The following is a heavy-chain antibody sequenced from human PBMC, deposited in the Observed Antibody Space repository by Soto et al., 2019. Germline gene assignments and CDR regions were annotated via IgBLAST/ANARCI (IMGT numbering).Heavy chain of an antibody. CDR2: MNPNSGNT. D-gene: IGHD3-10*01. J-gene: IGHJ3*02. V-gene: IGHV1-8*01. CDR1: GYTFTSYD. CDR3: AIRVTGSYYTPGAFDI. Sequence: QVQLVQSGAEVKKPGASVKISCKASGYTFTSYDINWVRQATGQGLEWMVWMNPNSGNTGYAQKFKGRVTTTRNTSMSTAYMEQSSLRSEDPAVYYCAIRVTGSYYTPGAFDIWDQGTMVTVSS.